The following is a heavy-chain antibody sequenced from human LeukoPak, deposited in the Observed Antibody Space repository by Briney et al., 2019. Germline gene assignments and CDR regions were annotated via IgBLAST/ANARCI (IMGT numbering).Heavy chain of an antibody. CDR1: GFTFSNTW. J-gene: IGHJ3*02. Sequence: GGSLRLSCAASGFTFSNTWMTWVRQAPGKGLEWVGRIKTKAEGETTDFAAPAKGRFTISRNDSKSPLYLHMNSVKTEDTAVYFCNKLWLGGFDIWGQGTMVTVSS. V-gene: IGHV3-15*01. CDR2: IKTKAEGETT. D-gene: IGHD3-10*01. CDR3: NKLWLGGFDI.